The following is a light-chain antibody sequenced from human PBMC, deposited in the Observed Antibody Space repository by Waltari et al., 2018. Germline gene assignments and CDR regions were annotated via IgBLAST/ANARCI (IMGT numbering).Light chain of an antibody. CDR3: AAYTSTNTVI. V-gene: IGLV2-14*04. J-gene: IGLJ2*01. Sequence: WYQQYPGKAPKLIIFDVTRWPSGVSHRFSGSKSGNTASLTISGLQAEDEADYFCAAYTSTNTVICGGGTKVTVL. CDR2: DVT.